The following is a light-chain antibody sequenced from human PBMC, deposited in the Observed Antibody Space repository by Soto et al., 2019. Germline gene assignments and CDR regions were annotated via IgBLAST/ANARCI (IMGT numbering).Light chain of an antibody. V-gene: IGLV2-14*01. CDR3: SSHASSRTLV. CDR1: SSDVGGYNY. Sequence: QSVLTQPVSVSGSPGQSITISCTGTSSDVGGYNYVSWYQHLPGKAPKLIIYYVSNRPSGVSDRFSGSKSGNTASLTISGLQAEDEADYYCSSHASSRTLVFGLGTKVTVL. J-gene: IGLJ1*01. CDR2: YVS.